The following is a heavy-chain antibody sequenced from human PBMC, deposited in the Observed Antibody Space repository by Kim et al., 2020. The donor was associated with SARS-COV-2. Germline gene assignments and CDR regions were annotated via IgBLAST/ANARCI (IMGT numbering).Heavy chain of an antibody. Sequence: GGSLRLSCVASGFTFSSYSMNWVRQAPGKGLEWVSSISSSSSYIYYADSVKGRFTISRDNAKNSLYLQMNSLRAEDTAVYYCARDRDYGDYAGWFDPWGQGTLVTVSS. D-gene: IGHD4-17*01. CDR1: GFTFSSYS. CDR3: ARDRDYGDYAGWFDP. V-gene: IGHV3-21*01. CDR2: ISSSSSYI. J-gene: IGHJ5*02.